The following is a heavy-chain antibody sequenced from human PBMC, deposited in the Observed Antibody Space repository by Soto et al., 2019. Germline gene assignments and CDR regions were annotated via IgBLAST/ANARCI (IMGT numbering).Heavy chain of an antibody. CDR2: IYYSGST. Sequence: PSETLSLTCTVSGATMISGGYYWTWIRQSPGKGLEWIGYIYYSGSTYYNPSLESRVAISLDTSRSQFSLTLHSVTAADTAIYYCARDRHNNFFDPWGQGTLVTVSS. CDR1: GATMISGGYY. J-gene: IGHJ5*02. CDR3: ARDRHNNFFDP. D-gene: IGHD6-6*01. V-gene: IGHV4-31*03.